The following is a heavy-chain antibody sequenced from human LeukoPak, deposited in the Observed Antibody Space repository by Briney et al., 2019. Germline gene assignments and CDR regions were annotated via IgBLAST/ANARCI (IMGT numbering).Heavy chain of an antibody. CDR2: IYYSGST. CDR3: ARSPVGIAVALHHYYYYYGMDV. V-gene: IGHV4-59*08. D-gene: IGHD6-19*01. CDR1: GGSISSYY. J-gene: IGHJ6*02. Sequence: SETLSLTCTVSGGSISSYYWSWIRQPPGKGLEWIGYIYYSGSTNYNPSLKSRVTISADTSKNQFSLKLSSVTAADTAVYYCARSPVGIAVALHHYYYYYGMDVWGQGTTVTVSS.